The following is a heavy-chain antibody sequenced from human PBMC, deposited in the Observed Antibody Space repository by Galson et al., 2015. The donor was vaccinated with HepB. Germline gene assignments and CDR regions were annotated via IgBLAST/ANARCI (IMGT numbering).Heavy chain of an antibody. CDR3: ARALRRITGATVDY. D-gene: IGHD1-20*01. CDR1: GYTFTGYY. Sequence: SVKVSCKASGYTFTGYYMHWVRQAPGQGLEWMGWINPNSGGTNYAQKFQGRVTMTRDTSITTAYMELSRLRSDDTAVYYCARALRRITGATVDYWGQGTLVTVSS. V-gene: IGHV1-2*02. J-gene: IGHJ4*02. CDR2: INPNSGGT.